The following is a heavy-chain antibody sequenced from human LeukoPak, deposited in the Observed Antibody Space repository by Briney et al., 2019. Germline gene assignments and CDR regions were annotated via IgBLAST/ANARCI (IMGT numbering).Heavy chain of an antibody. Sequence: PGRSLRLSCAASGFTFSSYAMSWVRQAPGKGLEWVSAISGSGGSTYYADSVKGRFTISRDNSKNTLYLQMNSLRAEDTAVYYCARDIVVVPAAIGPVYWGQGTLVTVSS. V-gene: IGHV3-23*01. CDR1: GFTFSSYA. CDR3: ARDIVVVPAAIGPVY. J-gene: IGHJ4*02. CDR2: ISGSGGST. D-gene: IGHD2-2*01.